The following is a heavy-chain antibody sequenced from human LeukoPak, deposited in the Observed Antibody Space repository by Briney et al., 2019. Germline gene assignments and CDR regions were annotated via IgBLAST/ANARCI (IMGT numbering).Heavy chain of an antibody. CDR2: IYYSGST. CDR3: AREVAVAGKRGAFYYYYGMDV. J-gene: IGHJ6*04. D-gene: IGHD6-19*01. V-gene: IGHV4-59*01. Sequence: SEALSLTCTVSGGSISSYYWSWIRQPPGKGLEWIGYIYYSGSTNYNPSLKSRVTISVDTSKNQFSLKLSSVTAADTAVYYCAREVAVAGKRGAFYYYYGMDVWGKGTTVTVSS. CDR1: GGSISSYY.